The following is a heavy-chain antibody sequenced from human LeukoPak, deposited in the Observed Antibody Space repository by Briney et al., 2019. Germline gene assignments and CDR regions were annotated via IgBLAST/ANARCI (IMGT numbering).Heavy chain of an antibody. CDR3: AKDCYDSSSTYYFDY. V-gene: IGHV3-23*01. Sequence: PGGSLRLSCAASGFTFSSYAMSWVRQAPGKGLEWVSAISGSGGSTYYADSVKGRFTISRDNSKNTLYLQMNSLRAEDTAVYYCAKDCYDSSSTYYFDYWGQGTLVTVSS. J-gene: IGHJ4*02. CDR2: ISGSGGST. D-gene: IGHD3-22*01. CDR1: GFTFSSYA.